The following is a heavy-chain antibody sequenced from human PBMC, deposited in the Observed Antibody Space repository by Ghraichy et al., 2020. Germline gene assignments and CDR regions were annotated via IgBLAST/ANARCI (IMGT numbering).Heavy chain of an antibody. CDR1: GDSLNNYY. CDR3: ARDQEWRASSSGFDP. V-gene: IGHV4-59*01. CDR2: IYHNGRT. J-gene: IGHJ5*02. D-gene: IGHD2-2*01. Sequence: SETLSLTCTVSGDSLNNYYWSWIWQAPGKGLEWIGSIYHNGRTKYNPSLKSRVTISVDTSKNQFSLSLTSVTAADTAVFYCARDQEWRASSSGFDPWGQGTLVSVSP.